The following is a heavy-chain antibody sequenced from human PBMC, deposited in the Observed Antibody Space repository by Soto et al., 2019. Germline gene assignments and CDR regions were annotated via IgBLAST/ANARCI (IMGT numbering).Heavy chain of an antibody. CDR1: GGSISRYSYY. V-gene: IGHV4-39*01. CDR2: IYYTGTT. Sequence: QVQLHESGPGLVKPSETLSLTCTVSGGSISRYSYYWGWIRQPPGKGLEWIGTIYYTGTTYYNPSLPRRVTISVATSETQFFLRLTSVTAADTAVYYCAIRGEPGSVDSYYYMDVWGKGTTVTVSS. D-gene: IGHD1-1*01. J-gene: IGHJ6*03. CDR3: AIRGEPGSVDSYYYMDV.